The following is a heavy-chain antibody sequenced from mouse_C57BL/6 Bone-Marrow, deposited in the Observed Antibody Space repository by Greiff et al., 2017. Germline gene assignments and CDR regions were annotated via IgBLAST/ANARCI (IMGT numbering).Heavy chain of an antibody. CDR3: ASRGVVGYFDY. J-gene: IGHJ2*01. V-gene: IGHV1-82*01. CDR1: GYAFSSSW. Sequence: VKLMESGPELVKPGASVKISCKASGYAFSSSWMNWVKQRPGQGLEWIGRIYPGDGDTNYNGKFKGKATLTADKSSSTAYMQLSSLTSEDSAVYFCASRGVVGYFDYWGQGTTLTVSS. CDR2: IYPGDGDT. D-gene: IGHD1-1*01.